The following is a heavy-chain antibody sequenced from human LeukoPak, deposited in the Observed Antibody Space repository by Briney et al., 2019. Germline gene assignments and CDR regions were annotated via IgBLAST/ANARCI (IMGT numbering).Heavy chain of an antibody. V-gene: IGHV3-30*03. D-gene: IGHD3-10*01. Sequence: GKSLRLSCAASGFTFRSHGMHWVRQAPGKGLEWVAVISFDGGNTYYADSVKGRFTISRDNSKDTLYLQMNSLRAEDTAVYYCATRGGYFDYWGQGTLVTVSS. CDR2: ISFDGGNT. J-gene: IGHJ4*02. CDR3: ATRGGYFDY. CDR1: GFTFRSHG.